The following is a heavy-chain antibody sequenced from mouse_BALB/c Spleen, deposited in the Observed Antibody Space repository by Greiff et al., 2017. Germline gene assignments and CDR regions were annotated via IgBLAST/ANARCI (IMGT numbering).Heavy chain of an antibody. V-gene: IGHV5-17*02. CDR1: GFTFSSFG. CDR2: ISSGSSTI. J-gene: IGHJ4*01. D-gene: IGHD2-14*01. Sequence: EVQGVESGGGLVQPGGSRKLSCAASGFTFSSFGMHWVRQAPEKGLEWVAYISSGSSTIYYADTVKGRFTISRDNPKNTLFLQMTSLRSEDTAMYYCARAYRYDEGYAMDYWGQGTAVTVSS. CDR3: ARAYRYDEGYAMDY.